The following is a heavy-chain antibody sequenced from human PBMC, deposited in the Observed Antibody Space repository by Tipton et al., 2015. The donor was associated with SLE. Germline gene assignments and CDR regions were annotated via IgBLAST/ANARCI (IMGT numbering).Heavy chain of an antibody. Sequence: TLSLTCAVYGGSFSGYYWSWIRQPPGKGLEWIGEINHSGSTNYNPSLKSRVTISVDTSKNQFSLKLSSVTAADTAVYYCASLTVAARHWGQGTLVTVSS. CDR3: ASLTVAARH. CDR2: INHSGST. J-gene: IGHJ4*02. V-gene: IGHV4-34*01. D-gene: IGHD6-6*01. CDR1: GGSFSGYY.